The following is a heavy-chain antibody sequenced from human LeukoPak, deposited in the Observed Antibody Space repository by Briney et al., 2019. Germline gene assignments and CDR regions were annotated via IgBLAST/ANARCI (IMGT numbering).Heavy chain of an antibody. V-gene: IGHV4-34*01. D-gene: IGHD6-13*01. Sequence: SETLSLTCAVYGGSFSGYYWSWIRQPPGKGLEWIGEINHSGGTNYNPSLKSRVTISVDTSKNQFSLKLSSVTAADTAVYYCARGWNSSSWSAIDYWGQGTLVTVSS. CDR1: GGSFSGYY. CDR3: ARGWNSSSWSAIDY. J-gene: IGHJ4*02. CDR2: INHSGGT.